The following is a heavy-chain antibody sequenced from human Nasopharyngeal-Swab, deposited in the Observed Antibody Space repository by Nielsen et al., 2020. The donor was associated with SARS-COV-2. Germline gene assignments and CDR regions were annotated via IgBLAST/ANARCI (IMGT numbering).Heavy chain of an antibody. J-gene: IGHJ6*02. CDR3: TTGSSGWYHYYYGMDV. CDR2: IKSKTDGGTT. V-gene: IGHV3-15*01. CDR1: GFTFSNAW. D-gene: IGHD6-19*01. Sequence: GESLKISCAASGFTFSNAWMRWVRHAPGKGLEWVGRIKSKTDGGTTDYAAPVKGRFTISRDDSKNTLYLQMNSLKTEDTAVYYCTTGSSGWYHYYYGMDVWGQGTTVTVSS.